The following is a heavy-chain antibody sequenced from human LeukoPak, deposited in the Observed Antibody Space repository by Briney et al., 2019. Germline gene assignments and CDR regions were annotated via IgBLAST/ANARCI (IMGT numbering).Heavy chain of an antibody. Sequence: PGGSLRLSCAASGFTFSSYSMNWVRKAPGKGLEWVSSISSRSRSIYYADSIKGRFTISRDNAKNSLYLQMNSLRAEDTAVYYCARVGQFDSSGYTAFDIWGQGTMVTVSS. CDR2: ISSRSRSI. CDR1: GFTFSSYS. V-gene: IGHV3-21*01. D-gene: IGHD3-22*01. J-gene: IGHJ3*02. CDR3: ARVGQFDSSGYTAFDI.